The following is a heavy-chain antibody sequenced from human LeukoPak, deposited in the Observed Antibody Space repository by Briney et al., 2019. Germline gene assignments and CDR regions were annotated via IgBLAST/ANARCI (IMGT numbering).Heavy chain of an antibody. Sequence: QPGRSLRLSCAASGFTLSSYAMHWVRQAPGKGLEWVAVISYDGSNKYYADSVKGRFTISRDNSKNTLYLQMNSLRAEDTAVYYCARDKGDAFDIWGQGTMVTVSS. CDR1: GFTLSSYA. CDR3: ARDKGDAFDI. CDR2: ISYDGSNK. J-gene: IGHJ3*02. V-gene: IGHV3-30-3*01.